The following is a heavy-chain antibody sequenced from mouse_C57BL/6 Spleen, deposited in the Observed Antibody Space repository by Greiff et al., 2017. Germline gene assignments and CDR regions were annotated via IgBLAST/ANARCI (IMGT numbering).Heavy chain of an antibody. D-gene: IGHD2-1*01. Sequence: QVQLQQPGAELVKPGASVKLSCKASGYTFTSYWMHWVKQRPGQGLAWIGMIHPNSGSTNYNEKFKSKATMTVDKSSSTACMQLSSLTSEDSAVYYCARKGSYGNYSFAYWGQGTLVTVSA. CDR1: GYTFTSYW. J-gene: IGHJ3*01. V-gene: IGHV1-64*01. CDR3: ARKGSYGNYSFAY. CDR2: IHPNSGST.